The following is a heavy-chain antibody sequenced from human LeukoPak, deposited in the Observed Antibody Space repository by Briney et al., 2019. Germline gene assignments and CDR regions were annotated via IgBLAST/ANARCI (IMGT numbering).Heavy chain of an antibody. CDR1: GFTVSSNY. D-gene: IGHD2-21*02. CDR3: AREVVTAGPTQWYFDL. J-gene: IGHJ2*01. V-gene: IGHV3-53*01. CDR2: FYSGGST. Sequence: PGGSLRLSCAVSGFTVSSNYMDWVRQAPGKGLEWVSVFYSGGSTYYADSVKGRFIISRDNSKNTLYLQMNSLRAEDTAVYYCAREVVTAGPTQWYFDLWGRGTLVTVSS.